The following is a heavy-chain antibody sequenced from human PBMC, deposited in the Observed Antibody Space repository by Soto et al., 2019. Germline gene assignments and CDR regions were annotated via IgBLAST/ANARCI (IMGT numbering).Heavy chain of an antibody. V-gene: IGHV1-2*04. J-gene: IGHJ3*02. Sequence: ASVKVSCKASGYTFTGYYMHWVRQAPGQGLEWMGWINPNSGGTNYAQKFQGWVTMTRDTSISTAYMELSRLRSDDTAVYYCARASILDYYDSSGYFAFDIWGQGTMVT. CDR2: INPNSGGT. D-gene: IGHD3-22*01. CDR3: ARASILDYYDSSGYFAFDI. CDR1: GYTFTGYY.